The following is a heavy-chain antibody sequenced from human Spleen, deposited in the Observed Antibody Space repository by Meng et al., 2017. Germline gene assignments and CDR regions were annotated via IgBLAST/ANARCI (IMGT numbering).Heavy chain of an antibody. V-gene: IGHV1-2*06. J-gene: IGHJ4*02. CDR2: IDPKTGDT. Sequence: QVQLVQSGAEVKKPGSSVKVSCKASGGTFSSYAISWVRQAPGQGLEWMARIDPKTGDTHYALKFQGRVTMTGDTSISTAYMELSGLRSDDTAMYYCARDEDISAAGKLFGDYWGQGTLVTVSS. CDR1: GGTFSSYA. CDR3: ARDEDISAAGKLFGDY. D-gene: IGHD6-13*01.